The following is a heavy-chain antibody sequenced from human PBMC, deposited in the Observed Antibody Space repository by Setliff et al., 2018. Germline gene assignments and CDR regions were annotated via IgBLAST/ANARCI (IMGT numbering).Heavy chain of an antibody. Sequence: SVKVSCKASGGTFRSYGISWVRQAPGQGLEWMGGTIPMFGSANYAQKFQGRVTITTDESTSTAYMELTSLRTEDTAVYYCAREGVDTRSSTDYRYYMDVWGKGTTVTVSS. J-gene: IGHJ6*03. CDR1: GGTFRSYG. CDR2: TIPMFGSA. D-gene: IGHD5-18*01. V-gene: IGHV1-69*05. CDR3: AREGVDTRSSTDYRYYMDV.